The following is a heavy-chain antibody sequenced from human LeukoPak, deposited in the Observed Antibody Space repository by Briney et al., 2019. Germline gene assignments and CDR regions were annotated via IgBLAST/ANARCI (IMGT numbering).Heavy chain of an antibody. J-gene: IGHJ3*02. CDR1: GFTFSRNA. CDR3: ARSPITNYDFWSGYYPSGAFDI. Sequence: PGGSLRLSCAASGFTFSRNAMSWVRQAPGKGLEWVSGISGSGGSTYYADSVKGRFTISRDNSKNTLYLQMNSLRSEDTAVYYCARSPITNYDFWSGYYPSGAFDIWGQGTMVTVSS. D-gene: IGHD3-3*01. V-gene: IGHV3-23*01. CDR2: ISGSGGST.